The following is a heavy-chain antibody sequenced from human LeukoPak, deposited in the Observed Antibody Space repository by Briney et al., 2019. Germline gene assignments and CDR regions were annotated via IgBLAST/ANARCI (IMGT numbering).Heavy chain of an antibody. CDR2: MNPNSGNT. Sequence: GASVKVSCKASGYTFTSYDINWVRQATGQGLEWMGWMNPNSGNTGYAQKFQGGVTMTRNISISTAYMELSSLRSEDTAVYYCARGYVGATEYWFDPWGQGTLVTVSS. J-gene: IGHJ5*02. CDR3: ARGYVGATEYWFDP. V-gene: IGHV1-8*01. CDR1: GYTFTSYD. D-gene: IGHD1-26*01.